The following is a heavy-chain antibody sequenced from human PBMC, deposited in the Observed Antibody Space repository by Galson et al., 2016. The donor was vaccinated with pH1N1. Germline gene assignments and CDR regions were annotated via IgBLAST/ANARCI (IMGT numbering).Heavy chain of an antibody. D-gene: IGHD1-1*01. CDR1: GYTFTTFG. J-gene: IGHJ4*02. CDR2: ISTSKGNT. CDR3: ARDQNWNLDY. Sequence: SVKVSCKASGYTFTTFGISWVRQAPGKGLEWLGWISTSKGNTKNAQRLLDRVTMTRETSTCTVFMELTSLRSDDTAIYYCARDQNWNLDYWGQGTLVTVSS. V-gene: IGHV1-18*01.